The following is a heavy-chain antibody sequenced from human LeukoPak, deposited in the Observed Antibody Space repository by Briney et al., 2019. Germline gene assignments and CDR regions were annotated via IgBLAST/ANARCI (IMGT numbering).Heavy chain of an antibody. CDR1: GGTFSSYA. CDR2: ISAYNGNT. Sequence: ASVKVSCKTSGGTFSSYAISWVRQAPGQGLEWMGWISAYNGNTNYAQKLQGRVTMTTDTSTSTAYMELRSLRSDDTAVYYCARVPGGVRGVIPDYWGQGTLVTVSS. J-gene: IGHJ4*02. V-gene: IGHV1-18*01. CDR3: ARVPGGVRGVIPDY. D-gene: IGHD3-10*01.